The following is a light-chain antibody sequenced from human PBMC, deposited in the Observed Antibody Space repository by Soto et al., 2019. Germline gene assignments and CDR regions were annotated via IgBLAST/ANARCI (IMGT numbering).Light chain of an antibody. J-gene: IGKJ1*01. CDR3: QHYHSYPWT. Sequence: DIQMTQSPSTLSASIGDRVTITCRASQTINNWLAWYQQKPGKAPNLLIYHASNLETGVPSRFSGSAFGTEFTLTISSLQPDDFATYYCQHYHSYPWTFGKGTKVEIK. V-gene: IGKV1-5*01. CDR2: HAS. CDR1: QTINNW.